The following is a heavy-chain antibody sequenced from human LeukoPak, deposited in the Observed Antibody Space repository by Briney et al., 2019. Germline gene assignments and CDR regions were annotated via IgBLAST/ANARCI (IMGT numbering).Heavy chain of an antibody. V-gene: IGHV3-23*01. D-gene: IGHD3-22*01. CDR3: AKRGVVIRVILVGFHKEAYYFDS. CDR1: GITLSNYG. CDR2: ISDSGGRT. J-gene: IGHJ4*02. Sequence: GGSLRLSCAVSGITLSNYGMSWVRQAPGKGLEGVAGISDSGGRTNYADSVKGRFTISRDNPKNTLYLQMNSLRAEDTAVYFCAKRGVVIRVILVGFHKEAYYFDSWGQGALVTVSS.